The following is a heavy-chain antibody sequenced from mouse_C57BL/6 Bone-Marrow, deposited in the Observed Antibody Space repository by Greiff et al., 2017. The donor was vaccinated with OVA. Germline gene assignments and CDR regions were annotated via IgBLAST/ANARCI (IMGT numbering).Heavy chain of an antibody. Sequence: EVQLQQSGPELVKPGASVKISCKASGYSFTAYNMNWVKQSNGKSLEWIGVINPYYGTTSYNQKFKGKATLTVDQSSNTAYMQLSSLTSEDSAVYYCARGTDSSPWFAYWGQGTLVTVSA. V-gene: IGHV1-39*01. CDR3: ARGTDSSPWFAY. J-gene: IGHJ3*01. CDR1: GYSFTAYN. CDR2: INPYYGTT. D-gene: IGHD1-1*01.